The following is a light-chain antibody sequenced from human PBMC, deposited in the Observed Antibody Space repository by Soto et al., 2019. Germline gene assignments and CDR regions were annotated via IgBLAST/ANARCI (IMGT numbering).Light chain of an antibody. CDR1: QSLNDW. J-gene: IGKJ1*01. CDR2: KVS. CDR3: QQYNGYSWA. Sequence: DIQMTQSPSTLSASVGDRVTITCRASQSLNDWLAWFQQKPGKAPNLLNYKVSNLESGVPSRFSGSGSGTEFTLTISSLQPNDFANYYCQQYNGYSWAFGQGTKVEIK. V-gene: IGKV1-5*03.